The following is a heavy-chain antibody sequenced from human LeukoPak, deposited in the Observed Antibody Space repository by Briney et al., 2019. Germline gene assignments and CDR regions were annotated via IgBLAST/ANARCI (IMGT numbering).Heavy chain of an antibody. V-gene: IGHV1-2*02. CDR2: INPNSGGT. J-gene: IGHJ4*02. Sequence: GASVKVSCKASGYTFTGYYMHWVRRAPGQGLEWMGWINPNSGGTNYAQKFQGRVTMTRDTSISTAYMELSRLRSDDTAVYYCARRSSIAARPTKLYYFDYWGQGTLVTVSS. CDR3: ARRSSIAARPTKLYYFDY. CDR1: GYTFTGYY. D-gene: IGHD6-6*01.